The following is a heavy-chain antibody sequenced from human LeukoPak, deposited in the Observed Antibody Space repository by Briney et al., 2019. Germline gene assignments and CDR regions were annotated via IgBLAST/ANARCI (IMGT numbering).Heavy chain of an antibody. D-gene: IGHD2-2*01. CDR2: ISYDGSNK. V-gene: IGHV3-30-3*01. Sequence: GRSLRLSCAASGFTFNSYTMHWVRQAPGKGLEWVAVISYDGSNKYYADSVKGRFTISRDNSKNTLYLQMNSLRAEDTAVYYCANANAGLDYWGQGTLVTVSS. CDR3: ANANAGLDY. J-gene: IGHJ4*02. CDR1: GFTFNSYT.